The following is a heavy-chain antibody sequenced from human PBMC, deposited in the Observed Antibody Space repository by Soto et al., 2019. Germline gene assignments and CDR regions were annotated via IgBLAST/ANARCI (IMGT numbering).Heavy chain of an antibody. CDR3: ASGLVGYCSSSSCHAYRFDP. Sequence: GGSLRLSCAASGFTFIGFAMRCVRQAPGKGLEWVSAITGSGDATFYADSVRGRFTISRDNSKNTLYLQMNSLGAEDTALYYCASGLVGYCSSSSCHAYRFDPWGQGTLVTVS. J-gene: IGHJ5*02. CDR1: GFTFIGFA. V-gene: IGHV3-23*01. CDR2: ITGSGDAT. D-gene: IGHD2-2*01.